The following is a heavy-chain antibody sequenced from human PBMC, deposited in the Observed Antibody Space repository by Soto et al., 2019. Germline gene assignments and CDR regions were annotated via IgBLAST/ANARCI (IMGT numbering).Heavy chain of an antibody. V-gene: IGHV1-18*01. J-gene: IGHJ5*02. Sequence: EASVKVSCKTSGYIFTNYGITWVRQAPGQGLEWVGWISGHNDNTKYAQKVQGRVTLTTDTSTSTAYMELRNLISDDTAVYYCARCRGSSGYFWFDPWGQGTLVTVSS. CDR1: GYIFTNYG. D-gene: IGHD5-12*01. CDR2: ISGHNDNT. CDR3: ARCRGSSGYFWFDP.